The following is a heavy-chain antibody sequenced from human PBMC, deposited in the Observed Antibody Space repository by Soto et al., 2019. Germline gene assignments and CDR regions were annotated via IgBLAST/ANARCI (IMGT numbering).Heavy chain of an antibody. D-gene: IGHD6-19*01. CDR3: ARAYDSGWYSSWFDP. V-gene: IGHV1-2*02. CDR1: GYTFTDYY. Sequence: ASVKVSCKASGYTFTDYYIHWVRQAPGQGLEWLGWINPNTGGTNLAQKFQGRVTMTRDTSTSTAYMQLSSLRPDDSALYFCARAYDSGWYSSWFDPWGQGALVTVSS. J-gene: IGHJ5*02. CDR2: INPNTGGT.